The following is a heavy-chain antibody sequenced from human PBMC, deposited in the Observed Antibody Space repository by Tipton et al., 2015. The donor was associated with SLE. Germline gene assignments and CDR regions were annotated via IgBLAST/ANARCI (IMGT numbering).Heavy chain of an antibody. V-gene: IGHV4-34*01. J-gene: IGHJ5*02. CDR3: ATRGGGNSGWFDP. CDR2: IYYSGST. D-gene: IGHD4-23*01. CDR1: GGSFSGYY. Sequence: TLSLTCAVYGGSFSGYYWSWIRQPPGKGLEWIGYIYYSGSTNYNPSLKSRVTISVDTSKNQFSLKLSSVTAADTAVYYCATRGGGNSGWFDPWGQGTLVTVSS.